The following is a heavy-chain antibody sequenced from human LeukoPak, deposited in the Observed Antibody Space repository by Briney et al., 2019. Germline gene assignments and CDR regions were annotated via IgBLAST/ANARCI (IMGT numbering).Heavy chain of an antibody. CDR3: ARDGQYSSGWHLHFDY. CDR1: GFTFSSYA. CDR2: ISYDGSNK. D-gene: IGHD6-19*01. Sequence: PGGSLRLSCAASGFTFSSYAMHWVRQAPGKGLEWVAVISYDGSNKYYADSVKGRFTISRDNSKNTLYLQMNSLRAEDTAVYYCARDGQYSSGWHLHFDYWGQGTLVTVSS. J-gene: IGHJ4*02. V-gene: IGHV3-30-3*01.